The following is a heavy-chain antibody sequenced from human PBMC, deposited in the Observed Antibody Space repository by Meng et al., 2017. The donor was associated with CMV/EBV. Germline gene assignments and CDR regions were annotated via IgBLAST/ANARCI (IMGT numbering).Heavy chain of an antibody. CDR3: ARDYRAAAGREGNYYYYGMDV. J-gene: IGHJ6*02. Sequence: SETLSLTCTVSGGSISSGGYYWSWIRQHPGKGLEWIGYIYYSGSTYYNPSLKSRVTISVDTSKNQFSLKLSSVTAADTAVYYCARDYRAAAGREGNYYYYGMDVWGQGTTVTVSS. V-gene: IGHV4-31*03. CDR2: IYYSGST. CDR1: GGSISSGGYY. D-gene: IGHD6-13*01.